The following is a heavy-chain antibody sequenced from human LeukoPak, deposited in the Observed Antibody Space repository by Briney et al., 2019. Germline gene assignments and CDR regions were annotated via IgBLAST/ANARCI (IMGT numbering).Heavy chain of an antibody. CDR3: AKAHGGSYHSGID. J-gene: IGHJ4*02. Sequence: GGSLRLSCAASGFTFTSYAMNWVRQAPGKGLEWVSGISGSGGSTYYADSVKGRFTISRDNSKNTRYLQLNSLRVDDTAEYYCAKAHGGSYHSGIDWGQGTLVIVSS. CDR2: ISGSGGST. CDR1: GFTFTSYA. V-gene: IGHV3-23*01. D-gene: IGHD1-26*01.